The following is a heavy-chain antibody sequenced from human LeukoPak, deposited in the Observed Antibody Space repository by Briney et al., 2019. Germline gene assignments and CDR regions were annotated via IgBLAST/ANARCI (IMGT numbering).Heavy chain of an antibody. D-gene: IGHD3-3*01. V-gene: IGHV3-33*06. CDR3: AKDRGFLEWLLFDY. CDR2: IWYDGSNK. Sequence: GSLRLSCAASGFTCSSYGMHWVRQAPGKGLKRVAVIWYDGSNKYYADSVKGRFTISRDNSKSTLYLQMNSLRAEDTAVYYCAKDRGFLEWLLFDYWGQGTLVTVSS. J-gene: IGHJ4*02. CDR1: GFTCSSYG.